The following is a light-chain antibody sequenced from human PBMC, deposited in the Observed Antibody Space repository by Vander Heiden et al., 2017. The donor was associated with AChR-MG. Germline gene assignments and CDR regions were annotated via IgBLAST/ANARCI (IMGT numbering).Light chain of an antibody. Sequence: QSALTQPRSVSGSPGQSVTTSCTGASSDVGGYNYVSWYQHHPGKAPKLMIYDVAKRPSGVPDRFSGSKSGNTASLTISGLQAEDEADYYCCSYAASNPYVFGSGTKVTVL. CDR1: SSDVGGYNY. J-gene: IGLJ1*01. CDR2: DVA. V-gene: IGLV2-11*01. CDR3: CSYAASNPYV.